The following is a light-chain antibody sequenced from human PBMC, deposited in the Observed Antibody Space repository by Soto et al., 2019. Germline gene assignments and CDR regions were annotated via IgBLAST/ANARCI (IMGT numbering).Light chain of an antibody. CDR1: SSDVGGYNY. Sequence: QSALTQPASVSGSPGQSITISCTGTSSDVGGYNYVSWYQQHPGKAPKLMIYDVSNRPSGVSNRFSGSKSGNTASLTISGIQAEEEADYYCSSYTSSSTPCVFGGGTKLTVL. CDR3: SSYTSSSTPCV. V-gene: IGLV2-14*01. J-gene: IGLJ2*01. CDR2: DVS.